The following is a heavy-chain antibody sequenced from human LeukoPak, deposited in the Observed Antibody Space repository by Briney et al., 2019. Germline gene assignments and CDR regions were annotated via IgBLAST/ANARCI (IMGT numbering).Heavy chain of an antibody. CDR1: GFTVSSNY. J-gene: IGHJ4*02. CDR2: IYSGGST. Sequence: GGSLRLSCAASGFTVSSNYMSWVRQAPGKGLEWVSVIYSGGSTYYADSVKGRFTISRDNSKNTLYLQMNSLRAEDTAVYYCARDAGSYGDYPDDYWGQGTLVTVSS. V-gene: IGHV3-66*01. CDR3: ARDAGSYGDYPDDY. D-gene: IGHD4-17*01.